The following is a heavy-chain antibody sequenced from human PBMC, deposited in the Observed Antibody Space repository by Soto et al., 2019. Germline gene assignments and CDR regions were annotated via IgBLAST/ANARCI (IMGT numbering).Heavy chain of an antibody. CDR2: IYYSGST. V-gene: IGHV4-39*01. CDR3: ARSPIYNWNWSGSSYFDY. CDR1: GGSISSSSYY. D-gene: IGHD1-7*01. J-gene: IGHJ4*02. Sequence: QLQLQESGPGLVKPSETLSLTCTVSGGSISSSSYYWGWIRQPPGKGLEWIGSIYYSGSTYYNPSLKSRVTISVDTSKNQFSLKLSSVTAADTAVYYCARSPIYNWNWSGSSYFDYWGQRTLVTVSS.